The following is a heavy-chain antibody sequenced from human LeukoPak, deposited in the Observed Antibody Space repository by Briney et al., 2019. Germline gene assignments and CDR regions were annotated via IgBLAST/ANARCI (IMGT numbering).Heavy chain of an antibody. Sequence: AASVKVSCKASGGTFSTYAISWVRQAPGQGLEWMAGIIPIFVTANYTQKFQGRVTITADESTSTAYMELSSLRSEDTAVYYCARDGIAARPAQYYYYYYYMDVWGKGTTVTVSS. V-gene: IGHV1-69*13. CDR3: ARDGIAARPAQYYYYYYYMDV. CDR1: GGTFSTYA. D-gene: IGHD6-6*01. J-gene: IGHJ6*03. CDR2: IIPIFVTA.